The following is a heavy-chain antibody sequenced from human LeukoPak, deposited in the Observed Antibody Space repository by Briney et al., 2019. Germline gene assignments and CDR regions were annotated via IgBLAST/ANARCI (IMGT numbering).Heavy chain of an antibody. V-gene: IGHV1-8*01. D-gene: IGHD6-19*01. CDR1: GYTFTSYD. CDR2: MDPNSGNT. CDR3: ARGYIAVAGDSDAFDI. Sequence: ASVKVSRKASGYTFTSYDINWVRQATGQGLEWMGWMDPNSGNTGYAQKFQGRVTMTRNTSISTAYMELSSLRSEDTAVYYCARGYIAVAGDSDAFDIWGQGTMVTISS. J-gene: IGHJ3*02.